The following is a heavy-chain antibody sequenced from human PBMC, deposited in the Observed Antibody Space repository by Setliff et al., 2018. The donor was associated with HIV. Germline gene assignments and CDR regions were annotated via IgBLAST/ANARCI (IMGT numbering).Heavy chain of an antibody. CDR3: AREFPGGTKGFDY. CDR1: GYTFTSYI. J-gene: IGHJ4*02. V-gene: IGHV1-46*01. D-gene: IGHD1-1*01. Sequence: ASVKVSCKASGYTFTSYILHWVRQAAGQGLEWVGRIAPSSGGIHYAQKFQDRVTMTRDTSTSTVYMDLSRLRSEDTAGYYCAREFPGGTKGFDYWGQGTLVTVSS. CDR2: IAPSSGGI.